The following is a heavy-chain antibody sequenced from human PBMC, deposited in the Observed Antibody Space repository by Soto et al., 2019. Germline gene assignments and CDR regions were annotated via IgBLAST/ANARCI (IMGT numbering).Heavy chain of an antibody. CDR1: GGSVNGYY. J-gene: IGHJ5*02. CDR2: INHTGGT. V-gene: IGHV4-34*02. CDR3: ATRITVFGLLIPPFDP. Sequence: QVHLQQWGAGLLKPSETLSLTCAVYGGSVNGYYWNWIRQPPGKGLEWIGEINHTGGTHYNPSLKSLVTMSVDTSKNKFSLRLSSVTAADTAIYYCATRITVFGLLIPPFDPWGQGTQVTVSS. D-gene: IGHD3-3*01.